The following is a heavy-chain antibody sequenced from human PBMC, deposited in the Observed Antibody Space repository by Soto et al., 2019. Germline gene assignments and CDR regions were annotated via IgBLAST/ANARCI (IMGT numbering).Heavy chain of an antibody. CDR3: ARVMFPHIAATGDNSFDP. D-gene: IGHD2-15*01. J-gene: IGHJ5*02. Sequence: EVQLVESGGGLVQPGGSLRLSCAASGFTFSNYWMHWVRQVPGKGLLWVSRINSDGISTNYADSVKGRFTISSENAKNTLYLQMNSLRAEDTAVYYCARVMFPHIAATGDNSFDPWGQGTLVTVSS. CDR2: INSDGIST. CDR1: GFTFSNYW. V-gene: IGHV3-74*01.